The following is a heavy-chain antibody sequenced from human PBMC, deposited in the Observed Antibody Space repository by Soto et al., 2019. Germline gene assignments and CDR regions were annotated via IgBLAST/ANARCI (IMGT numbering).Heavy chain of an antibody. CDR3: VRSRREWFGVVSPSDV. V-gene: IGHV3-48*01. CDR1: GFTFSSYS. Sequence: GGSLRLSCEASGFTFSSYSFNWVRQAPGQGLEWVSFISSGGYTIYHADSLEGRFSISRDDAKNSVYLQMSGLRMDDTAVYYCVRSRREWFGVVSPSDVWGRGTLVTVSS. J-gene: IGHJ4*02. D-gene: IGHD3-3*01. CDR2: ISSGGYTI.